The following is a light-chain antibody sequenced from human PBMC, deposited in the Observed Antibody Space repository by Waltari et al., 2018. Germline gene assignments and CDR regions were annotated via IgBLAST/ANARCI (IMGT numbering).Light chain of an antibody. J-gene: IGKJ1*01. CDR3: QHYVRLPAT. CDR2: GAS. Sequence: SCRASQSISQYLAWYQQKPGQAPRLLIYGASSRATGIPDRFSGSGSGTDFSLTISRLEPQDFAVYYCQHYVRLPATFGQGTKVEIK. V-gene: IGKV3-20*01. CDR1: QSISQY.